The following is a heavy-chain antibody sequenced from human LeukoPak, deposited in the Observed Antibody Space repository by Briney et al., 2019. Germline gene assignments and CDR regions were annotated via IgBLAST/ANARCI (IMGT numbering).Heavy chain of an antibody. CDR3: ARQGALVKGIDY. D-gene: IGHD6-13*01. CDR2: INPNSGVT. V-gene: IGHV1-2*02. CDR1: GYTFTGYY. Sequence: ASVKVSCKASGYTFTGYYMHWVRQAPGQGLEWMGWINPNSGVTNYAQKFQGRVTMTRDTSISTVYMELSRLRSGDTAVYYCARQGALVKGIDYWGQGTLVTVSS. J-gene: IGHJ4*02.